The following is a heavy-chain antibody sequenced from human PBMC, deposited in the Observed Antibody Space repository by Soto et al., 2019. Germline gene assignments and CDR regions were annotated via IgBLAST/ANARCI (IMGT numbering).Heavy chain of an antibody. J-gene: IGHJ4*02. V-gene: IGHV4-39*01. Sequence: QLQLQESGPGLVKPSETLSLTCTVSGAFIRSADYYWAWIRQPPGRGLEWIGTIYYSRTTYYNPSLRSRVTISVDTSKNQFSLMLTSMTAADTAMYYCARIKRDGYNFVDYWGQGTLVTVSS. CDR2: IYYSRTT. CDR1: GAFIRSADYY. CDR3: ARIKRDGYNFVDY. D-gene: IGHD5-12*01.